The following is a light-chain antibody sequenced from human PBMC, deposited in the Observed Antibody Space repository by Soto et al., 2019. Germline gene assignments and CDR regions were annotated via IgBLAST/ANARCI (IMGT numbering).Light chain of an antibody. CDR3: SSYTSSTTYV. CDR1: STDVGGYDS. V-gene: IGLV2-14*01. CDR2: EVN. J-gene: IGLJ1*01. Sequence: QSVLTQPASVSGSPGQSITIACTGSSTDVGGYDSVAWYQQHPGTAPSLIIYEVNNRPSGVSNRFSASKSADTASLTISGLPAEDEADYYCSSYTSSTTYVLGSRTKVTV.